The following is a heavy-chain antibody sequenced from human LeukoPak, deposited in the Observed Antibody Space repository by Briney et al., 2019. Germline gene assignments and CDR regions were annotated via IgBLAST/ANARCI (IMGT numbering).Heavy chain of an antibody. CDR2: INPNSGGT. CDR3: AREAVDYDSSGYDY. CDR1: GYTFTGYY. J-gene: IGHJ4*02. D-gene: IGHD3-22*01. Sequence: ASVKVSCKASGYTFTGYYMHWVRQAPGQGLEWMGWINPNSGGTNYAQKFQGRVTMTRDTSISTAYMELSRLRSDDTAVYYCAREAVDYDSSGYDYWGQGTLVTVSS. V-gene: IGHV1-2*02.